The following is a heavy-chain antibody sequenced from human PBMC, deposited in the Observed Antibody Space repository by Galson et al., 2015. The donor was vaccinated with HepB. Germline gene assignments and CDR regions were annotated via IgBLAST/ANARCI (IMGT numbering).Heavy chain of an antibody. CDR2: IKQDGSEK. J-gene: IGHJ3*02. D-gene: IGHD4-17*01. Sequence: SLRLSCAASGFTFSSYWMSWVRQAPGKGLEWVANIKQDGSEKYYVDSVKGRFTISRDNAKNSLYLQMNSLRAEDTAVYYCARELSTVTTYLGAFEIWGQGTMVTVSS. V-gene: IGHV3-7*03. CDR3: ARELSTVTTYLGAFEI. CDR1: GFTFSSYW.